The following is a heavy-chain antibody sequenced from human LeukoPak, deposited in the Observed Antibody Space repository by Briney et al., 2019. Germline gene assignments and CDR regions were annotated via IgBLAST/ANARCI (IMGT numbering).Heavy chain of an antibody. CDR1: CGSISSNNYY. Sequence: ASETLSLTCTVSCGSISSNNYYWGWIRQPPGKGLEWIGSIYYGGYTYYNPSLKSRVTISVDTSKNQFSLKLSSVTAADTAIYYCQSRFLEWLLDYWGQGTLVTVSS. CDR3: QSRFLEWLLDY. J-gene: IGHJ4*02. D-gene: IGHD3-3*01. V-gene: IGHV4-39*01. CDR2: IYYGGYT.